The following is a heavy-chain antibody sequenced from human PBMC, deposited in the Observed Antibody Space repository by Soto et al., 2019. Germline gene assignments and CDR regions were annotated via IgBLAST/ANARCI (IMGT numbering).Heavy chain of an antibody. CDR2: SSATGAGT. V-gene: IGHV3-23*01. J-gene: IGHJ4*02. Sequence: WGSLRLSCAASGFTFSSYGMTWVRQAPGKGLEWVSFSSATGAGTYYADSVKGRFTISRDNSKNTLYLQMTSLRADDTAVYYCAKDRREGGNYGFYSDFWGEGALVTVYS. D-gene: IGHD1-7*01. CDR1: GFTFSSYG. CDR3: AKDRREGGNYGFYSDF.